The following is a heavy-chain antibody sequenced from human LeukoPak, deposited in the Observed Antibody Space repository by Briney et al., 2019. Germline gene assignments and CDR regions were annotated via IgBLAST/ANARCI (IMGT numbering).Heavy chain of an antibody. CDR1: GFTFEHSW. CDR3: ARARLERPRRLDP. V-gene: IGHV3-7*01. CDR2: INEDATEK. D-gene: IGHD1-1*01. J-gene: IGHJ5*02. Sequence: GGSLRLSCAASGFTFEHSWMSWVRQAPGKGLEWVTNINEDATEKYYVDSVKGRFTTSRDNAKNSLHLEMNSLRAEDTAVYYCARARLERPRRLDPWGQGTLVTVSS.